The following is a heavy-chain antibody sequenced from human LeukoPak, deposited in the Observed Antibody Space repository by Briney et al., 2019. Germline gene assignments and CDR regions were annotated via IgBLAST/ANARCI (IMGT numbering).Heavy chain of an antibody. J-gene: IGHJ4*02. CDR1: GGSFSGYY. V-gene: IGHV4-34*01. Sequence: SETLSLTCAVYGGSFSGYYWSWIRQPPGKGLEWIGEINHSGSTNYNPSLKSRVTISVDTSKNQFSLKLSSVTAADTAVYCCARVRPTYYYDSSGYYAHLRLDYFDYWGQGTLVTVSS. CDR3: ARVRPTYYYDSSGYYAHLRLDYFDY. D-gene: IGHD3-22*01. CDR2: INHSGST.